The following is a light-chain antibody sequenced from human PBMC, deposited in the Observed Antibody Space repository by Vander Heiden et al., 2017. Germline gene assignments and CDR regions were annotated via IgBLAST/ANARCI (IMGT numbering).Light chain of an antibody. CDR2: WAS. J-gene: IGKJ1*01. Sequence: DIVMTQSPASLAVSLGERATINCKSSQSVLSSSNNKNYLAWYQQKPGQAPKLLIYWASTRESGVPDRFSGSGSGTDFTLTISSLQAEDVAVYYCQQYYSRFRRFGQGTKVEFK. CDR3: QQYYSRFRR. CDR1: QSVLSSSNNKNY. V-gene: IGKV4-1*01.